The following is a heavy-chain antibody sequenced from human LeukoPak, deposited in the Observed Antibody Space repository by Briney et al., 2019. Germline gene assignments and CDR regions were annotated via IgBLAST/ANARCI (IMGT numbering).Heavy chain of an antibody. CDR2: ISSTTSTI. V-gene: IGHV3-48*04. D-gene: IGHD4-17*01. J-gene: IGHJ5*02. Sequence: GGSLRLSCAASGFTFSSYSMNWGRQAPGKGLEWISYISSTTSTIYYADSVKGRFTISRDNAKNSLYLEMTSLRAEDTAVYYCARDVTYYGADWFDPWGQGALVTVSS. CDR1: GFTFSSYS. CDR3: ARDVTYYGADWFDP.